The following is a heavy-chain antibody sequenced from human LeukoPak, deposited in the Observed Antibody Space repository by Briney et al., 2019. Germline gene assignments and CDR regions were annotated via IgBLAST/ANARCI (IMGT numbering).Heavy chain of an antibody. CDR1: GYPFTSYY. CDR2: ISAYNGDT. Sequence: GASVKVSCKASGYPFTSYYINWVRQAPGQGLEWMGWISAYNGDTNYAQNLQGRVTMTTDTSTDTAYVELRSLRSDDTAVYYCARDGLVGATGGYFDYWGQGTLVTVSS. V-gene: IGHV1-18*01. J-gene: IGHJ4*02. D-gene: IGHD1-26*01. CDR3: ARDGLVGATGGYFDY.